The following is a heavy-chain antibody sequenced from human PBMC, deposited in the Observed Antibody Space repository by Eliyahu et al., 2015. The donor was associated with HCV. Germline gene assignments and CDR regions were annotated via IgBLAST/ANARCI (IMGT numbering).Heavy chain of an antibody. CDR1: GDSXPSNSAA. V-gene: IGHV6-1*01. J-gene: IGHJ4*02. D-gene: IGHD6-6*01. Sequence: QVQLQQSGPGLVKPSQTLXLTCAXSGDSXPSNSAAWXXXXQSPSRGLEWLGRTYYRSKWYNDYAVSVKSRITINPDTSKNQFSLQLNSVTPEDTAVYYCARSGSPPRGTGGQLVHNFDYWGQGTLVTVSS. CDR3: ARSGSPPRGTGGQLVHNFDY. CDR2: TYYRSKWYN.